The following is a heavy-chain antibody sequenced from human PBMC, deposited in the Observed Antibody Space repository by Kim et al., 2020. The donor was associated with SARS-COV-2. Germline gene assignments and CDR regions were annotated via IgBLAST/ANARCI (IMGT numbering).Heavy chain of an antibody. CDR1: GFTFDDYT. J-gene: IGHJ4*02. CDR3: AKDMEAYSGYDGYFDY. Sequence: GGSLRLSCAASGFTFDDYTMHWVRQAPGKGLEWVSLISWDGGSTYYADSVKGRFTISRDNSKNSLYLQMNSLRTEDTALYYCAKDMEAYSGYDGYFDYWGQGTLVTVSS. V-gene: IGHV3-43*01. CDR2: ISWDGGST. D-gene: IGHD5-12*01.